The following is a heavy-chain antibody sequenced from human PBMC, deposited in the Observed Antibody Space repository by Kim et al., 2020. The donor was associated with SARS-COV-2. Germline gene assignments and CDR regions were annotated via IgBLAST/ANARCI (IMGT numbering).Heavy chain of an antibody. J-gene: IGHJ4*02. D-gene: IGHD6-19*01. V-gene: IGHV3-30*01. Sequence: ASVKGRFTTSRDNSKNTQYLQMNSLRAEDTAVYYCAREPGYSSGWYYFDYWGQGTLVTVSS. CDR3: AREPGYSSGWYYFDY.